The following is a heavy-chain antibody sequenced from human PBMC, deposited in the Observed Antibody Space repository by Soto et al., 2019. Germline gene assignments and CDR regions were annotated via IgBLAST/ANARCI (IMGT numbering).Heavy chain of an antibody. J-gene: IGHJ3*01. CDR2: IIPMVTVT. D-gene: IGHD2-2*01. V-gene: IGHV1-69*02. CDR3: SIGSWSAETFDV. Sequence: QVHLIQSGAEVKKPGSSVKVSCKAAGGTFNTYTLIWVRQAPGHGLEWMGRIIPMVTVTNSAQKFQGRLTLTADKSTGTAFMEPTSLRSDDTAVYYCSIGSWSAETFDVWGQGTMVTVSS. CDR1: GGTFNTYT.